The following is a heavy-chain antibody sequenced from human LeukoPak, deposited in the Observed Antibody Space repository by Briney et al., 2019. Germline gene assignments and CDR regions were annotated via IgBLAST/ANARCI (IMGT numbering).Heavy chain of an antibody. CDR1: GFTFSSYS. CDR3: ARDSLHSGKVC. J-gene: IGHJ4*01. CDR2: ISSSSSTI. D-gene: IGHD3-10*01. V-gene: IGHV3-48*01. Sequence: GGSLRLSCAASGFTFSSYSMNWVRQAPGKGLEWVSYISSSSSTIYYADSVKGRFTISRDNAKNSLYLQMNSLRAEDTAVYYCARDSLHSGKVCWGQEPWSPSPQ.